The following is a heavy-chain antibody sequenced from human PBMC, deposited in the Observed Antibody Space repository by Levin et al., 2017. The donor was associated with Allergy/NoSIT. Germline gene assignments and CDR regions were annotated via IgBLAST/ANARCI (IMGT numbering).Heavy chain of an antibody. J-gene: IGHJ4*02. CDR2: ISGSGGST. D-gene: IGHD3-10*01. CDR3: AKGSGYYGSGSYYDY. CDR1: GFTFSSYA. Sequence: GGSLRLSCAASGFTFSSYAMSWVRQAPGKGLEWVSAISGSGGSTYYADSVKGRFTISRDNSKNTLYLQMNSLRAEDTAVYYCAKGSGYYGSGSYYDYWGQGTLVTVSS. V-gene: IGHV3-23*01.